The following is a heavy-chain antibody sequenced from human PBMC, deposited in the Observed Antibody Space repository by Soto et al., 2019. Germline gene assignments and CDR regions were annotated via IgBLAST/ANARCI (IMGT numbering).Heavy chain of an antibody. CDR2: IYYSGST. J-gene: IGHJ4*02. CDR3: ARLGYCSSTSCYHDWTDY. CDR1: GGSISSSSYY. Sequence: SESLSLTCTVSGGSISSSSYYWGWIRQPPGKGLEWIGSIYYSGSTYYNPSLKSRVTISVDTSKNQFSLKLSSVTAADTAVYYCARLGYCSSTSCYHDWTDYWGQGTLVT. V-gene: IGHV4-39*01. D-gene: IGHD2-2*01.